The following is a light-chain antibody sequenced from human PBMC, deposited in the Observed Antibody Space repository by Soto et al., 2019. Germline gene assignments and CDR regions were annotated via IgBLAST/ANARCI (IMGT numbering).Light chain of an antibody. Sequence: DIVMTQSPLPLSVTPGEPASISCRSSQSPLHSNGKNYLDWYLQKPGQSPQLLIYFGSDRASGVPARFSGSGSGTYFTLQISRVEAEDVGVYFCLQALPLPWTFGQGTKVEIK. CDR1: QSPLHSNGKNY. CDR3: LQALPLPWT. V-gene: IGKV2-28*01. J-gene: IGKJ1*01. CDR2: FGS.